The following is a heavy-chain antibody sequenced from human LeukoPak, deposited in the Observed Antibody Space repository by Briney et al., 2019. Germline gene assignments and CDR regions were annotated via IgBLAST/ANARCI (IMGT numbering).Heavy chain of an antibody. CDR2: ISAENGNT. J-gene: IGHJ3*02. Sequence: GASVKVSCKASGYTFINYGISWVRQAPGQGLEWMGWISAENGNTGYVENLQGRVTMTTDTSSSTVYMELRSLRSDDTAVYYCARERDPHYYDSSGYYSAFDIWGQGTMVTVSS. D-gene: IGHD3-22*01. V-gene: IGHV1-18*01. CDR3: ARERDPHYYDSSGYYSAFDI. CDR1: GYTFINYG.